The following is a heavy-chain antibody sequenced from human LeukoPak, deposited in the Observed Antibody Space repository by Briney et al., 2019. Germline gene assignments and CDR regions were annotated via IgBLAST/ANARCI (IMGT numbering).Heavy chain of an antibody. D-gene: IGHD3-22*01. V-gene: IGHV3-23*01. Sequence: PGRSLRLSCAASGLAFSSNAMSWVRQTPGKGLEWVSSISSSGDITSYADSVKGRFTISRDKSKNTLYLQMNSLRAEDTAVYYCAKRDTSGYYYFDYWGQGTLVTVSS. CDR1: GLAFSSNA. CDR2: ISSSGDIT. J-gene: IGHJ4*02. CDR3: AKRDTSGYYYFDY.